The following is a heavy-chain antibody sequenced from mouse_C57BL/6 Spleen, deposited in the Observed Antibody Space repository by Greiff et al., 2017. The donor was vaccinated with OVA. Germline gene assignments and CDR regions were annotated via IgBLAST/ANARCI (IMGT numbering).Heavy chain of an antibody. CDR1: GYTFTEYT. D-gene: IGHD1-1*01. V-gene: IGHV1-62-2*01. Sequence: QVQLKQSGAELVKPGASVKLSCKASGYTFTEYTIHWVKQRSGQGLEWIGWFYPGSGSIKYNEKFKDKATLTADKSSSTVYMELSRLTSEDSAVYFCANSDYYGSSHWYFDVWGTGTTVTVSS. CDR2: FYPGSGSI. CDR3: ANSDYYGSSHWYFDV. J-gene: IGHJ1*03.